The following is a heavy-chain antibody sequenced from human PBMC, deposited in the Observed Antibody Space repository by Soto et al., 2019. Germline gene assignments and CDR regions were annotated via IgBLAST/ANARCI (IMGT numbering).Heavy chain of an antibody. Sequence: QVQLQESGPGLVKPSQTLSLTCTVSGGSISSGGYYWSWIRQHPGKGLEWIGYIYYSGSTYYNPXLXSXXTIAVDASKDQFSLKLSSVTAADRALDYCARGVIHWGQGTLVTVSS. J-gene: IGHJ4*02. D-gene: IGHD2-21*01. V-gene: IGHV4-31*01. CDR1: GGSISSGGYY. CDR3: ARGVIH. CDR2: IYYSGST.